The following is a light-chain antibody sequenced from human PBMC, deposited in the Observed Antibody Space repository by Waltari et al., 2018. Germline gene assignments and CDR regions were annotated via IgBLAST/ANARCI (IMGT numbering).Light chain of an antibody. V-gene: IGLV2-14*03. Sequence: QSVVTQPASVSGSPGQSISISCTGTSNDIGANDYFPWYQQRPGRAPQLVIYDVSVRPSGVSIRFSGSKSGNTASLTISGLQAEDEALYYCSSYTLTNPVVFGGGTKLTVL. CDR3: SSYTLTNPVV. CDR2: DVS. CDR1: SNDIGANDY. J-gene: IGLJ2*01.